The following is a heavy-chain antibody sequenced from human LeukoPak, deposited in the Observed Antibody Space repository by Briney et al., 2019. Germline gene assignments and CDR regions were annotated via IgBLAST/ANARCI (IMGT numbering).Heavy chain of an antibody. J-gene: IGHJ4*02. V-gene: IGHV4-59*08. CDR1: GDSINTYY. CDR3: ARAFQRSSWPFDY. D-gene: IGHD6-13*01. CDR2: IFYSGNT. Sequence: SETLSLTCTVSGDSINTYYWSWIRQSPGMGLEWIGYIFYSGNTNYNPSLKSRVTISIDTSRNQFSLKLSSVTAADTAVYYCARAFQRSSWPFDYWGQGTLVTVSS.